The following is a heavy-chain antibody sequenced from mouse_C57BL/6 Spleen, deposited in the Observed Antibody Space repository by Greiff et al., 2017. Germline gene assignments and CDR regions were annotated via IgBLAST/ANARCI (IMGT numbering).Heavy chain of an antibody. V-gene: IGHV1-82*01. J-gene: IGHJ3*01. CDR1: GYAFSSSW. CDR2: IYPGDGDT. Sequence: VQLQQSGPELVKPGASVKISCKASGYAFSSSWMNWVKQRPGKGLEWIGRIYPGDGDTNYNGKFKGKATLTADKSSSTAYMQLSSLTSEDSAVYFCARSGDGNYDWFAYWGQGTLVTVSA. CDR3: ARSGDGNYDWFAY. D-gene: IGHD2-1*01.